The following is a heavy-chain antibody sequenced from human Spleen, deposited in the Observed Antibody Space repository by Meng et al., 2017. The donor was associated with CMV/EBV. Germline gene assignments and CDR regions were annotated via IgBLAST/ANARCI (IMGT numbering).Heavy chain of an antibody. D-gene: IGHD2-2*02. J-gene: IGHJ4*02. CDR2: ISSSSSYI. CDR3: ARQGADCDSSSCYRPLYN. V-gene: IGHV3-21*01. Sequence: GGSLRLSCAASGFTFSSYSMNWVRQAPGKGLEWVSSISSSSSYIYYADSVKGRFTISRDNAKNSLYLQMNSLRAEDTAVYYCARQGADCDSSSCYRPLYNWGQGTLVTVSS. CDR1: GFTFSSYS.